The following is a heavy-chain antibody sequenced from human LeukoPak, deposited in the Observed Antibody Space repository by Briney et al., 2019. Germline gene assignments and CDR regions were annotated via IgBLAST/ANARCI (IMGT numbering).Heavy chain of an antibody. J-gene: IGHJ4*02. CDR1: GGSFNNYC. CDR2: ISDSGST. D-gene: IGHD3-22*01. Sequence: PSETLSLTCTVSGGSFNNYCWSWIWQPPGKGLEWIGYISDSGSTNYNPSLKSRVTISVDTSKNQFSLKLSSVTAADTAVYYCARDRPGVADYYDSSGYYSWFDYWGQGTLVTVSS. CDR3: ARDRPGVADYYDSSGYYSWFDY. V-gene: IGHV4-59*12.